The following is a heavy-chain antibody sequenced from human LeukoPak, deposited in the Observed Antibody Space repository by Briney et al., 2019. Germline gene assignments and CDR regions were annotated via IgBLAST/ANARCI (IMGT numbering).Heavy chain of an antibody. CDR3: ARVGTALDDAYFDS. D-gene: IGHD2-21*02. J-gene: IGHJ4*02. CDR1: GASVVTDSYY. V-gene: IGHV4-61*01. Sequence: SETLSFTCTVSGASVVTDSYYWSWIRQPPGKGLEWIGYIYYNGGTNDNPSLEGRVIMSIDTSKNQFSLNLRSLTASDTAVYYCARVGTALDDAYFDSWGQGTLVTVSS. CDR2: IYYNGGT.